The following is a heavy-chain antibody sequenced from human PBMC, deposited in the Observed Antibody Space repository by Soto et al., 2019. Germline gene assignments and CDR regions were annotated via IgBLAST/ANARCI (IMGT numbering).Heavy chain of an antibody. CDR2: INHSGST. V-gene: IGHV4-34*01. Sequence: QVQLQQWGAGLLKPSETLSLTCAVYGGSFSGYYWSWIRQPPGKGLEWIGEINHSGSTNYNPSLKRRVTISVDTSKNQFSLKLSSVTAADTAVYYCARAGIAVAGPFQHWGQGTLVTVSS. J-gene: IGHJ1*01. D-gene: IGHD6-19*01. CDR1: GGSFSGYY. CDR3: ARAGIAVAGPFQH.